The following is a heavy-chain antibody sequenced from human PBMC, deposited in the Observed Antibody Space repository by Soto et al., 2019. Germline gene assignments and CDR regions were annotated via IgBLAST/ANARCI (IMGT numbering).Heavy chain of an antibody. Sequence: QLQLQESGPGLVKPSETLSLTCTVSGASITSSSYYWGWIRQPPGKGLEWIGTIYHTGSSYYTPSLQSRLSMSVETSNNRVALKLSSVTAADTTVYYCTKRFCSGGDCYSGRSSSFDRWGQGTLVTVSS. CDR2: IYHTGSS. CDR1: GASITSSSYY. J-gene: IGHJ5*02. D-gene: IGHD2-15*01. CDR3: TKRFCSGGDCYSGRSSSFDR. V-gene: IGHV4-39*01.